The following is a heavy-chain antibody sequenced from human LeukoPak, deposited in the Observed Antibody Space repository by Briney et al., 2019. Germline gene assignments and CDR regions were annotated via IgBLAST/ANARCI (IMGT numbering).Heavy chain of an antibody. Sequence: GGSLRLSCAASGFTFSSYSMNWVRQAPGKGLEWVSYISSSSSTIYYADSVKGRFTISRDNAKNSLYLQMNSLRAEDTAVYYCARAATTYYYDTSGYYWGQGTLVTVSS. D-gene: IGHD3-22*01. CDR1: GFTFSSYS. V-gene: IGHV3-48*04. CDR3: ARAATTYYYDTSGYY. CDR2: ISSSSSTI. J-gene: IGHJ4*02.